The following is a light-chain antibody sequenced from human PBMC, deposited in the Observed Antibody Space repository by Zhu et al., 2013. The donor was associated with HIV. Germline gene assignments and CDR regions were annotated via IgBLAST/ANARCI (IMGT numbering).Light chain of an antibody. J-gene: IGLJ3*02. V-gene: IGLV8-61*01. CDR2: STN. Sequence: QTVVTQEPSLSVSPGGTVTLTCGLNSGTVSANHYPSWYQQTPGQAPRTLIYSTNTRSSGVPDRFSGSILGDKAALTITGAQADDESDYYCALYLGSGISVFGGGTKLTVL. CDR1: SGTVSANHY. CDR3: ALYLGSGISV.